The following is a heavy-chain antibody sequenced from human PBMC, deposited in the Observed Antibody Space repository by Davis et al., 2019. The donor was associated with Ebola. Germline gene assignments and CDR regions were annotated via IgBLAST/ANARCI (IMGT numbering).Heavy chain of an antibody. CDR3: ARVGYDSSGYYLTYYFDY. J-gene: IGHJ4*02. Sequence: SETLSLTCSVSGGSMKNSNFYCSWIRQPPGKGLEWIGEINHSGSTNYNPSLKSRVTISVDTSKNQFSLKLSSVTAADTAVYYCARVGYDSSGYYLTYYFDYWGQGTLVTVSS. D-gene: IGHD3-22*01. CDR2: INHSGST. CDR1: GGSMKNSNFY. V-gene: IGHV4-34*01.